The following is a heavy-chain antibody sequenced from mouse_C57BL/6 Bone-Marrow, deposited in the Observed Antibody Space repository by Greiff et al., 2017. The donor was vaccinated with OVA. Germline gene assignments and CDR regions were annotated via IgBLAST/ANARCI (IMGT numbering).Heavy chain of an antibody. CDR1: GFTFSSYA. V-gene: IGHV5-9-1*02. J-gene: IGHJ3*01. CDR3: TREKGSSPAWFAY. CDR2: ISSGGDYI. D-gene: IGHD1-1*01. Sequence: EVKVVESGEGLVKPGGSLKLSCAASGFTFSSYAMSWVRQTPEKRLEWVAYISSGGDYIYYADTVKGRFTISRDNARNTLYLQMSSMKSEDTAMYYCTREKGSSPAWFAYWGQGTLVTVSA.